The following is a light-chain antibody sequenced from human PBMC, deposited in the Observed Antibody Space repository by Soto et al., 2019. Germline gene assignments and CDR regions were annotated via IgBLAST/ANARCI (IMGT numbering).Light chain of an antibody. Sequence: EIVMTQSPVTLSVSPGERATLSCRASQSVSSNLAWYQQKPGQAPSLLIYDASNRATGIPDRFSGSGSETEFTLTISSLQSEDYAIYYCQQYNNWPPWTFGQGTKVDIK. CDR3: QQYNNWPPWT. CDR1: QSVSSN. CDR2: DAS. V-gene: IGKV3D-15*01. J-gene: IGKJ1*01.